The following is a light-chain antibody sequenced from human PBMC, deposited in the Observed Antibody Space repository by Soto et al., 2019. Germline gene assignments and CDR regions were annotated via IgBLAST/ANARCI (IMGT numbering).Light chain of an antibody. CDR2: AS. CDR1: QYISTY. Sequence: DIQMTQSPSSLSASVGDRVTITCRASQYISTYLAWYQQKPGKAPCLLIFASSLQSGVPPRFSGSGSGTDXTXTISSLQPEDFATYFCQQSYTAPLTFGGGTKVEL. V-gene: IGKV1-39*01. J-gene: IGKJ4*01. CDR3: QQSYTAPLT.